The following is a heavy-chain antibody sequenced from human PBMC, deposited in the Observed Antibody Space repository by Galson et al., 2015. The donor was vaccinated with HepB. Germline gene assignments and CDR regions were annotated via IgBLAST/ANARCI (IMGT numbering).Heavy chain of an antibody. D-gene: IGHD3-22*01. CDR3: ARASGSYSSGYWLDY. Sequence: SETLSLTCSVSGGSISTYYWSWIRQPPGKGLEWIGYIYYSGSTNYNPSLKSRVTISVDTSENQFSLKLSSVTAADTAVYYCARASGSYSSGYWLDYWGQGTLVTVSS. J-gene: IGHJ4*02. V-gene: IGHV4-59*01. CDR2: IYYSGST. CDR1: GGSISTYY.